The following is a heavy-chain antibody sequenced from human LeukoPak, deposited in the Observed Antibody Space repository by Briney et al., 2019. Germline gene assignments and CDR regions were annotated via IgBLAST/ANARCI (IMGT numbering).Heavy chain of an antibody. CDR2: ISSSGSTI. D-gene: IGHD1-1*01. Sequence: GGSLRLSCAASGFTFSSYEMNWVRQAPGKGLEWVSCISSSGSTIYYADSVKGRFTISRDNAKNSLYLQMNSLRAEDTAVYYCARDILGWNDVDYFDYWGQGTLVTVSS. J-gene: IGHJ4*02. CDR3: ARDILGWNDVDYFDY. CDR1: GFTFSSYE. V-gene: IGHV3-48*03.